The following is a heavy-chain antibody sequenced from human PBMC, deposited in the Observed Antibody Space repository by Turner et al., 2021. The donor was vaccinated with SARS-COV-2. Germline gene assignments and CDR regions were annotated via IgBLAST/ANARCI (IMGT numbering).Heavy chain of an antibody. CDR1: GYTFTGYY. CDR2: INPNSGGT. D-gene: IGHD1-20*01. J-gene: IGHJ6*02. Sequence: QVQLVASGAEVKKPGAAVKVSCKAAGYTFTGYYMHWVRQAPGQVLEWMGWINPNSGGTNYAQKFQGRVTMTRDTSISTAYMELSRLRSDDTAVYYCARGYNWNYYYYGMDVWGQGTTVTVSS. CDR3: ARGYNWNYYYYGMDV. V-gene: IGHV1-2*02.